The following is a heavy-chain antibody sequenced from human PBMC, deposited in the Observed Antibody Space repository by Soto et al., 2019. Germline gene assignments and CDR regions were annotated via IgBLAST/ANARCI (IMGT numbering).Heavy chain of an antibody. Sequence: QAQLVQSGAEMKKPGASVKVSCKATGYTFSAYTMNWVRQAPGQSLAWMGWINAGSGNTKYSQNCQGRVSITRDTSASTVYMELTGLTSEETAVYYSARYTATLGPRANDALDIWGQGTMVTVSS. CDR1: GYTFSAYT. J-gene: IGHJ3*02. V-gene: IGHV1-3*01. D-gene: IGHD3-3*02. CDR2: INAGSGNT. CDR3: ARYTATLGPRANDALDI.